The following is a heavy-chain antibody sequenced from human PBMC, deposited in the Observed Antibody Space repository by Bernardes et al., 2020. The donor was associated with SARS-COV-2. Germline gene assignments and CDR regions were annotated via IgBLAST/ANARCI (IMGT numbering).Heavy chain of an antibody. D-gene: IGHD5-18*01. CDR2: IDPNSGGT. J-gene: IGHJ6*02. V-gene: IGHV1-2*02. CDR1: GYTFTDNS. Sequence: ASVKVSCEVSGYTFTDNSLHWVRRAPGQGLEWMGWIDPNSGGTNYAQNFQGRVIMTRDTSISTAYLELSRLRSDDTALYYCARERWNTAGPYYYGMDVWGQGTTVTVSS. CDR3: ARERWNTAGPYYYGMDV.